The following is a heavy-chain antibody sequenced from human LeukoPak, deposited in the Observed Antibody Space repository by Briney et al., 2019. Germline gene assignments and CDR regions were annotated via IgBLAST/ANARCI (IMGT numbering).Heavy chain of an antibody. J-gene: IGHJ3*02. V-gene: IGHV4-59*08. CDR2: IHYTGTT. D-gene: IGHD1-26*01. CDR3: ATNRAGTYDRPFEI. CDR1: GGSINNHY. Sequence: TSSETLSLTCIVSGGSINNHYWTWIRQTPGKGLEWIGDIHYTGTTKFNPSLKSRVTISVDTSKNQFSLELSSVTATDTAVYFCATNRAGTYDRPFEIWGQGTMVTVSS.